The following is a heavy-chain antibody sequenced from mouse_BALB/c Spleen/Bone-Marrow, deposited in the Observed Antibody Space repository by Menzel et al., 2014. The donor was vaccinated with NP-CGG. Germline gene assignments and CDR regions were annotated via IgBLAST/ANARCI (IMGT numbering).Heavy chain of an antibody. J-gene: IGHJ1*01. D-gene: IGHD2-4*01. V-gene: IGHV1-69*02. CDR1: GYTFTSYW. Sequence: QVHVKQPGAELVKPGASVKLSCKASGYTFTSYWMHWVKQRPGQGLEWIGEIDPSDSYTNYNQKFKGKATLTVDKSSSTAYMQLSSLTSEDSAVYYCARSRGYYDYWYFDVWGAGTTVTVSS. CDR3: ARSRGYYDYWYFDV. CDR2: IDPSDSYT.